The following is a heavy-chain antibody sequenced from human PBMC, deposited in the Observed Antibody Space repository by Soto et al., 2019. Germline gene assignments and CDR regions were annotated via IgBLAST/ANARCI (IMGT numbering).Heavy chain of an antibody. CDR3: ARGEALPRYFDY. V-gene: IGHV3-64*01. CDR2: ISSNGGSI. Sequence: PGGSLRLSCAASGFTFSRYAMHWVRQAPGKGLEYVSAISSNGGSIYYANSVKGRFTISRDNSKNTLYLQMGSLRAEDMAVYYCARGEALPRYFDYWGQGTLVTVSS. CDR1: GFTFSRYA. J-gene: IGHJ4*02.